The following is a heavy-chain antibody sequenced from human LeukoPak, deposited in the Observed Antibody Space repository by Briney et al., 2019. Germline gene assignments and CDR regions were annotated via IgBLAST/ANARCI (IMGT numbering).Heavy chain of an antibody. Sequence: GGSLEPSFAASGFPFNSYEMEWVRPAPGKGPEWVSSINRSGKSPNYRDSVKGRFNISQGNAKNSLFLQMNSLRAEDTAIYYCARDASFNDNSDSSGYWGQGTLVTVSS. D-gene: IGHD3-22*01. CDR3: ARDASFNDNSDSSGY. CDR2: INRSGKSP. V-gene: IGHV3-48*03. J-gene: IGHJ4*02. CDR1: GFPFNSYE.